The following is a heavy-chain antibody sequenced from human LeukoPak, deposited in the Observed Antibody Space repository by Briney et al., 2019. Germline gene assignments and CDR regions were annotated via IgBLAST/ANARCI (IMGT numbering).Heavy chain of an antibody. CDR3: ARVHFDDPTQELDY. V-gene: IGHV4-4*02. J-gene: IGHJ4*02. D-gene: IGHD3-9*01. CDR1: GGSISSSNW. CDR2: IYHSGST. Sequence: SETLSLTCAVSGGSISSSNWWSRVRQPPGKGLEWIGEIYHSGSTNYNPSLKSRVTISVDKSKNQFSLKLSSVTAADTAVYYCARVHFDDPTQELDYWGQGTLVTVSS.